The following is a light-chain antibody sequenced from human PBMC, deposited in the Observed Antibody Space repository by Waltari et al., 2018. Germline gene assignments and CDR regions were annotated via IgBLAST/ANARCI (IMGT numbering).Light chain of an antibody. CDR2: KTN. Sequence: QTVVTQEPSLSVSPGGTVTLTCALSSGSFSSTSYVSWYQQSPGQTPRTLVYKTNTRSNGVPDRFSGSSLGSEAALTITGAQADDESNYYCLVYMGSGIWVFGGGTKLTV. J-gene: IGLJ3*02. CDR3: LVYMGSGIWV. CDR1: SGSFSSTSY. V-gene: IGLV8-61*01.